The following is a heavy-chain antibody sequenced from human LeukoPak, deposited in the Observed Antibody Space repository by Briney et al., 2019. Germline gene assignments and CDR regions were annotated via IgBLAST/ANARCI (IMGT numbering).Heavy chain of an antibody. Sequence: GGSLRLSCAAPGFTFSGSAMHWVRQASGKGLEWVGRIRSKANSYATAYAASVKGRFTISRDDSKNTAYLQMNSLKTEDTAVYYCTAAKGYYFDYWGQGTLVTVSS. V-gene: IGHV3-73*01. CDR2: IRSKANSYAT. J-gene: IGHJ4*02. CDR3: TAAKGYYFDY. CDR1: GFTFSGSA.